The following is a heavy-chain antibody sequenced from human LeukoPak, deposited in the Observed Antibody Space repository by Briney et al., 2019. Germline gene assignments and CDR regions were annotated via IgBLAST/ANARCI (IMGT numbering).Heavy chain of an antibody. J-gene: IGHJ4*02. V-gene: IGHV4-61*08. CDR3: ARDNRGGYFDY. CDR1: GASFSSSGYY. Sequence: SETLSLTCAVSGASFSSSGYYWSWIRQPPGKGLEWIGYIYYSGSTNYNPSLKSRVTISVDTSRNQLSLKVSSVTAADTAVYYCARDNRGGYFDYWGQGTLVTVSS. CDR2: IYYSGST. D-gene: IGHD3-10*01.